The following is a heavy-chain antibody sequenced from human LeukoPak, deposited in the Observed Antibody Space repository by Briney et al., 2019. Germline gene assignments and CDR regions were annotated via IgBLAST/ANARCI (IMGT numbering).Heavy chain of an antibody. J-gene: IGHJ6*02. Sequence: GGSLRLSCAASGFTFSSYAMSWVRQAPGKGLEWVSGIRGGGSTYYADSVRGRFTISRDNSKNTLYLQMNSLRAEDTAVYYCAKIEWLLNYYGMDVWGQGTTVTVSS. V-gene: IGHV3-23*01. CDR3: AKIEWLLNYYGMDV. D-gene: IGHD3-3*01. CDR1: GFTFSSYA. CDR2: IRGGGST.